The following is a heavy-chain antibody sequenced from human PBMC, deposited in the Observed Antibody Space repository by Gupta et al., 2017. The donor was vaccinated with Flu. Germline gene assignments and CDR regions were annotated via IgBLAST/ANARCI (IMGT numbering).Heavy chain of an antibody. J-gene: IGHJ6*03. CDR3: AKDGPWTASCPYYCYYMDV. CDR2: IASDGNHK. V-gene: IGHV3-30*18. D-gene: IGHD2-2*01. Sequence: QLQLVESGGGVVQFGTSLRLSCAAPGFTFRSYGMHWVRQAPGPGREWGADIASDGNHKAYADSVRGRFTSSRDNSKNTLSLEMDSLRVEDTAVYYCAKDGPWTASCPYYCYYMDVWGKGTTVTVSS. CDR1: GFTFRSYG.